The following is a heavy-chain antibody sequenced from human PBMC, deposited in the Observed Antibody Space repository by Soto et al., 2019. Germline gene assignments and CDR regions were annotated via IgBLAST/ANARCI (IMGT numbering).Heavy chain of an antibody. V-gene: IGHV1-69*01. D-gene: IGHD3-10*01. CDR1: GGTFNNYA. J-gene: IGHJ6*02. CDR3: ASLDGTLVRGGRSAPYEMDV. CDR2: IIPTFGTG. Sequence: QVLLVQSGPEVKKPGSSVKVSCKASGGTFNNYAINWVRQAPGKGLEWMGGIIPTFGTGNHAQKFQGRVTMTADESTTTAYMALNSLRSEDTAIYYCASLDGTLVRGGRSAPYEMDVWGQGTTVIVSS.